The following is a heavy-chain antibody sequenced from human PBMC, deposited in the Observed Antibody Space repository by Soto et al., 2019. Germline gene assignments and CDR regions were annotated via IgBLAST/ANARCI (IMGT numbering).Heavy chain of an antibody. CDR1: GYTFTSYG. CDR2: ISAYNGNT. CDR3: ARSVNSSSSAETWLDP. D-gene: IGHD6-6*01. J-gene: IGHJ5*02. V-gene: IGHV1-18*01. Sequence: ASVKVSCKASGYTFTSYGISWVRQAPGQGLEWMGWISAYNGNTNYAQKLQGRVTMTTDTSTSTAYMELRSLRSDDTAVYYCARSVNSSSSAETWLDPWGQGTLVTVSS.